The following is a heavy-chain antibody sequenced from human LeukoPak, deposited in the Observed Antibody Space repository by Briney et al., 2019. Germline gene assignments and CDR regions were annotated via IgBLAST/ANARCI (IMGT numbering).Heavy chain of an antibody. D-gene: IGHD7-27*01. CDR3: ARDGDLAPDVPFDY. CDR2: ISYDGSDK. J-gene: IGHJ4*02. CDR1: GFTYNNYG. Sequence: GGSLRLSCAASGFTYNNYGMHWVRQAPGKGLEWVTFISYDGSDKSYADSVKGRFTISRDNAKNSLYLQMNSLRAEDTAVYYCARDGDLAPDVPFDYWGQGTLVTVSS. V-gene: IGHV3-33*01.